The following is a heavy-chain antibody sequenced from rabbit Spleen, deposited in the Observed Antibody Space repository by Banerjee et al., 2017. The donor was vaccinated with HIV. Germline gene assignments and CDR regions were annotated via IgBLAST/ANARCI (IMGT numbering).Heavy chain of an antibody. J-gene: IGHJ6*01. Sequence: QEQLEESGGDLVKPGASLTLTCIASGVSFSGSSYMCWVRQAPGKGLEWIGCIYAGSSGSTYYASWVNGRFTISKTSSTTVTLQMTSLTAADTATYFCARDDYADLYYAAMDLWGPGTLVTVS. CDR1: GVSFSGSSY. V-gene: IGHV1S45*01. CDR2: IYAGSSGST. CDR3: ARDDYADLYYAAMDL. D-gene: IGHD4-2*01.